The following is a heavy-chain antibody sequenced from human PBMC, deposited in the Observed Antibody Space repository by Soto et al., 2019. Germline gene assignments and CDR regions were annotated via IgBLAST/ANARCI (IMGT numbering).Heavy chain of an antibody. D-gene: IGHD2-21*01. Sequence: GGSLRLSCAASGFTFSSYSMNWVRQAPGKGLEWVSSISSSSSYIYYADSVKGRFIISRDNAKNSLYLQMNSLRAEDTAVYYCARALKAAYDYWGQGTLVTVSS. CDR3: ARALKAAYDY. CDR1: GFTFSSYS. CDR2: ISSSSSYI. V-gene: IGHV3-21*01. J-gene: IGHJ4*02.